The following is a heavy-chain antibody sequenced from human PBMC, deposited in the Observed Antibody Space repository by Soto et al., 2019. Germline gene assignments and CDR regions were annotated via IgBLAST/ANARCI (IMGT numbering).Heavy chain of an antibody. CDR3: AKRGSGSYYDY. V-gene: IGHV3-23*01. D-gene: IGHD3-10*01. CDR2: ISGSGGST. J-gene: IGHJ4*02. CDR1: GFTFSSYA. Sequence: EVQLLESGGGLVQPGGSLRLSCVASGFTFSSYAMSWVRQAPGKGLERVSVISGSGGSTYYADSVKGRFTISRDNSKNTLYLQMNSLRAEDTALYYCAKRGSGSYYDYWGQGTLVTVSS.